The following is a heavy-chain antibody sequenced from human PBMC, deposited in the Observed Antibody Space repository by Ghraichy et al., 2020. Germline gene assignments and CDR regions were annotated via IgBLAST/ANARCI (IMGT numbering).Heavy chain of an antibody. Sequence: ASVKVSCKASGYTFTNYAISWVRQAPGQGLEWMGWISAYNGNTKYAQKLQGRVTMTTDTSTRTAYMELRSLRSDDTAVFYCARVKNLSYSYDSSGPMGGNYFDYWGQGTLVTVSS. CDR3: ARVKNLSYSYDSSGPMGGNYFDY. V-gene: IGHV1-18*01. D-gene: IGHD3-22*01. CDR1: GYTFTNYA. J-gene: IGHJ4*02. CDR2: ISAYNGNT.